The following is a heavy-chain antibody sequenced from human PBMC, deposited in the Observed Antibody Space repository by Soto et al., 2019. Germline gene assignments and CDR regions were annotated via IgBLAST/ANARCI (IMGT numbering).Heavy chain of an antibody. CDR1: GGTFSSYA. CDR3: ARPNLMYFYDISGVGYFQH. CDR2: IIPIFGTA. J-gene: IGHJ1*01. V-gene: IGHV1-69*12. D-gene: IGHD3-22*01. Sequence: QVQLVQSGAEVKKPGSSVKVSCKASGGTFSSYAISWVRQAPGQGLEWMGGIIPIFGTANYAQKFQGRVTITADESTSTAYMELSSLRSEDTAVYYCARPNLMYFYDISGVGYFQHWGQGTLVTVSS.